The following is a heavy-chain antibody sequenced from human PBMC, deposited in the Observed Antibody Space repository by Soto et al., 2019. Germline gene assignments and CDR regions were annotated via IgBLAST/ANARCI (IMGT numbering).Heavy chain of an antibody. V-gene: IGHV2-5*02. CDR3: AHRRVAVAGDFDY. J-gene: IGHJ4*02. CDR1: GFSLSTSGVG. CDR2: IYWDDDK. Sequence: QITLKESGPTLVKPTQTLTLTCTFSGFSLSTSGVGVGWLRQPPEKALEWLALIYWDDDKRYSPSLNSRLTITKDTSTTQVVLTMTSMDRVDTATYYSAHRRVAVAGDFDYWGQGTLVTVSS. D-gene: IGHD6-19*01.